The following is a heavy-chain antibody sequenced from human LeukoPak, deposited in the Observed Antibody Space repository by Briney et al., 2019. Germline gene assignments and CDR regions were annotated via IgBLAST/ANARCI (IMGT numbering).Heavy chain of an antibody. CDR1: GGSISSGSYY. D-gene: IGHD3-9*01. CDR3: ARGGRYFDWLSPQQDYYYYYYMDV. Sequence: SETLSLTCTVSGGSISSGSYYWSWIRQPAGKGLEWIGRIYTSGSTNYNPSLKSRVTISVDTSKNQFSLKLSSVTAADTAVYYCARGGRYFDWLSPQQDYYYYYYMDVWGKGTTVTVSS. V-gene: IGHV4-61*02. J-gene: IGHJ6*03. CDR2: IYTSGST.